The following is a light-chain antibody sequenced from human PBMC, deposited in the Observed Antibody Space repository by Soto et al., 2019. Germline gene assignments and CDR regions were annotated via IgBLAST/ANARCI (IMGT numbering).Light chain of an antibody. Sequence: QSALTQPPSASGTPGQRVTISCSGSSSNIGSNAVNWYQQLPGTAPKLLIYSNNQRPSGVPGRFSGSKSGTSASLAISGLQSGDEADYYCAAWDDSLNGYVFGTGTKVTVL. CDR2: SNN. CDR3: AAWDDSLNGYV. CDR1: SSNIGSNA. V-gene: IGLV1-44*01. J-gene: IGLJ1*01.